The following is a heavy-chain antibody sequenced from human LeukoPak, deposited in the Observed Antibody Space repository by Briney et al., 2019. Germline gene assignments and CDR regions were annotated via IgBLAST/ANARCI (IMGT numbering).Heavy chain of an antibody. V-gene: IGHV4-59*01. Sequence: SQTLSLTCTVSGGSISSYYWSWIRQPPGKGLEWIGYIYYSGSTNYNPSLKSRVTISVDTSKNQFSLKLSSVTAADTAVYYCARCYDFRRGYPCYWGQGTLVLVSS. CDR1: GGSISSYY. J-gene: IGHJ4*02. CDR3: ARCYDFRRGYPCY. D-gene: IGHD3-3*01. CDR2: IYYSGST.